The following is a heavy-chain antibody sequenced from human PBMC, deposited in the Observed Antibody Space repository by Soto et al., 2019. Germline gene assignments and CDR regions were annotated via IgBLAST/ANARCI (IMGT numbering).Heavy chain of an antibody. D-gene: IGHD3-22*01. V-gene: IGHV3-23*01. J-gene: IGHJ6*02. CDR2: ISAGGATT. CDR1: GFMFSNYA. Sequence: GGSLRLSCAASGFMFSNYAMGWVRQAPGKGLEWVSGISAGGATTYQPDSLKGRFTISRDNSKNTLDLQMNSLRVEDSAVYYCVKDEDSNYPPGMDVWGQGTTVTVSS. CDR3: VKDEDSNYPPGMDV.